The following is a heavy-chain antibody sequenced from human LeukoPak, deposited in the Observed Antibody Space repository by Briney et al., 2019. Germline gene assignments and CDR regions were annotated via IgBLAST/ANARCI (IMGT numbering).Heavy chain of an antibody. CDR3: ARGAYYYDSSGYYHQYYFDY. J-gene: IGHJ4*02. CDR2: IIPIFGTA. D-gene: IGHD3-22*01. Sequence: GSSVKVSCKASGGTFSSYAISWVRQAPGQGLEWMGGIIPIFGTANYAQKFQGRVTITTDESTSTACMELSSLRSEDTAVYYCARGAYYYDSSGYYHQYYFDYWGQGTLVTVSS. CDR1: GGTFSSYA. V-gene: IGHV1-69*05.